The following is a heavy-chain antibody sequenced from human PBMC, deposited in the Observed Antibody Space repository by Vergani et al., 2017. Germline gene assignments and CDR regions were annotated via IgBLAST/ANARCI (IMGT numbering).Heavy chain of an antibody. CDR1: GGSISSSSYY. CDR3: ARVYCGGSSTSCYYSTIDY. V-gene: IGHV4-39*07. CDR2: IYYSGST. Sequence: QLQLQESGPGLVKPSETLSLTCTVSGGSISSSSYYWGWIRQPPGKGLEWIGSIYYSGSTYYNPSLKSRVTISVETSKNQFSLKLSSVTAADTAVYYCARVYCGGSSTSCYYSTIDYWGQGTLVTVSS. D-gene: IGHD2-2*01. J-gene: IGHJ4*02.